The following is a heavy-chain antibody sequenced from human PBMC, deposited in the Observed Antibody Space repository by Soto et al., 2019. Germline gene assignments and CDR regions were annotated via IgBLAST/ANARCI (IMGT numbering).Heavy chain of an antibody. CDR3: ATSKGSSVAFDI. V-gene: IGHV3-23*01. Sequence: GGSLRLSCAASGFTFSSYAMSWVRQAPGKGLEWVSAISGSGGSTYYADSVKGRFTISRDNSKNTLYLQMNSLRAEDTAVYYCATSKGSSVAFDIWGQGTMVTVSS. CDR1: GFTFSSYA. J-gene: IGHJ3*02. CDR2: ISGSGGST.